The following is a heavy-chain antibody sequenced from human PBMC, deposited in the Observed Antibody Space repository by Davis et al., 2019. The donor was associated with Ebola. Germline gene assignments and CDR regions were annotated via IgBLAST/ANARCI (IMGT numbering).Heavy chain of an antibody. D-gene: IGHD1-1*01. CDR2: ISSGSSTI. CDR3: ARETVEDY. Sequence: GESLKISCAASGFIFTSYSMNWVRQAPGKGLEWISYISSGSSTIYYADSVKGRFTISRDNAKNSLYLQMNSLRDEDTAVYYCARETVEDYWGQGTLVTVSS. J-gene: IGHJ4*02. CDR1: GFIFTSYS. V-gene: IGHV3-48*02.